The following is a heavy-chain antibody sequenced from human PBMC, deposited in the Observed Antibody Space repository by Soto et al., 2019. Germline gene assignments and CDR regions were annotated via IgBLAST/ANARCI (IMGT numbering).Heavy chain of an antibody. CDR2: TRGGST. J-gene: IGHJ4*02. CDR1: GLTFSNYG. V-gene: IGHV3-23*01. D-gene: IGHD2-21*02. CDR3: PRLVPATWLGDY. Sequence: EVQLLGYGGVSVQPGGYLRLYCAASGLTFSNYGMTWVRQATGKGLEWLSATRGGSTFYRESVKGRFTMSRDDSINMLFLHMSSLRAEDMATFYCPRLVPATWLGDYWGQGILVSVSS.